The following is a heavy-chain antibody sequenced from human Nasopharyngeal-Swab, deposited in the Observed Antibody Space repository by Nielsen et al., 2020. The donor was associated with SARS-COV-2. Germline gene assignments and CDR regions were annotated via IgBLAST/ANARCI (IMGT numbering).Heavy chain of an antibody. CDR3: ARVGSSRWYFDY. CDR2: IKQDGSEK. J-gene: IGHJ4*02. CDR1: GFTFSSNW. D-gene: IGHD6-13*01. V-gene: IGHV3-7*01. Sequence: GDSLKISCAASGFTFSSNWMSWVRQAPGKGLEWVANIKQDGSEKYYVDSVKGRFTISRDNAKNSLYLQMNSLGAEDTAVYYCARVGSSRWYFDYWGQGTLVTVSS.